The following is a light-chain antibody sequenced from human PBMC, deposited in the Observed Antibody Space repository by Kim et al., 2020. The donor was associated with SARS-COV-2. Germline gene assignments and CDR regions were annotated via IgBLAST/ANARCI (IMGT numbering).Light chain of an antibody. J-gene: IGKJ4*01. V-gene: IGKV1-27*01. CDR3: QKYNSAPLT. CDR2: AAS. CDR1: QGISNY. Sequence: ASVRDRVPITCRASQGISNYLAWYQQKPGKVPKLLIYAASTLQSGVPSRFSGGGSGTDFTLTISSLQPEDVATYYCQKYNSAPLTFGGGTKVDIK.